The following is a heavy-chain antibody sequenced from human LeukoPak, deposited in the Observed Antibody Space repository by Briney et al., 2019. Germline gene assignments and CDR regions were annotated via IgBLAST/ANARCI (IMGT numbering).Heavy chain of an antibody. V-gene: IGHV1-69*06. CDR3: ARAVQVTTGGLFDY. D-gene: IGHD4-17*01. Sequence: SVKVSCKASGGTFSNYAISWVRQAPGQGLEWMGGIIPIFDTPSFAQKFQGRVTITADKSTSTAYMELSRLRSEDTAVYYCARAVQVTTGGLFDYWGQGTLVTVSS. CDR2: IIPIFDTP. CDR1: GGTFSNYA. J-gene: IGHJ4*02.